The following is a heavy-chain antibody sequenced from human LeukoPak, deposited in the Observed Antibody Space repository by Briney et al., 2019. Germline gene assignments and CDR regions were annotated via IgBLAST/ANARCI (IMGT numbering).Heavy chain of an antibody. J-gene: IGHJ5*02. V-gene: IGHV4-34*01. Sequence: SETLSLTCAVYGGSFSGYYWSWIRQPPGEGLEWIGEINHSGSTNYNPSLKSRVTISVDTSKNQFSLKLSSVTAADTAVYYCARGLPYIVVVPAASNWFDPWGQGTLVTVSS. CDR1: GGSFSGYY. CDR2: INHSGST. D-gene: IGHD2-2*01. CDR3: ARGLPYIVVVPAASNWFDP.